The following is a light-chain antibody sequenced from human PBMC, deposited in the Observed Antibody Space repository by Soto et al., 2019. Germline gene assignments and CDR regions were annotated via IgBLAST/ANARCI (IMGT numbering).Light chain of an antibody. V-gene: IGLV2-11*01. CDR1: TGDVGAYNF. CDR3: CSYAGSFTWV. J-gene: IGLJ3*02. Sequence: QSALTQPRSVSGSPGQSVTISCTGTTGDVGAYNFVSWYQLHPDKAPKLMIYDANKRPSGVPDSFSASKSGNTASLTISGLQAEDEADYYCCSYAGSFTWVFGGGTKLTVL. CDR2: DAN.